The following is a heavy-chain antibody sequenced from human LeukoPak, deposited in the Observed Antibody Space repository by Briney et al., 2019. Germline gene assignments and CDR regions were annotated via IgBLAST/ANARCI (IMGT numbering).Heavy chain of an antibody. J-gene: IGHJ4*02. CDR1: GFTFSSYS. V-gene: IGHV3-21*01. D-gene: IGHD2-2*01. CDR2: ISSSSSYI. Sequence: GGTLRLSCAASGFTFSSYSMNWVRQAPGKGLEWVSSISSSSSYIYYADSVKGRFTISRDNAKNSLYLQMNSLRAEDTAVYYCARDLGYCSSTSCYAGMGAFWGQGTLVTVSS. CDR3: ARDLGYCSSTSCYAGMGAF.